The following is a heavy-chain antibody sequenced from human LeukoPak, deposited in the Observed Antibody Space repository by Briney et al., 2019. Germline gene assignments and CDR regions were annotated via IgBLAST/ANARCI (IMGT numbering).Heavy chain of an antibody. CDR3: AKGGYSYGYDY. CDR2: ISSSSSYI. CDR1: GFTFSSYS. V-gene: IGHV3-21*01. D-gene: IGHD5-18*01. Sequence: GGSLRLSCAASGFTFSSYSMNWVRLAPGKGLEWVSSISSSSSYIHYADSVKGRFTISRDNAKNSLYLQMNSLRAEDTAVYYCAKGGYSYGYDYWGQGTLVTVSS. J-gene: IGHJ4*02.